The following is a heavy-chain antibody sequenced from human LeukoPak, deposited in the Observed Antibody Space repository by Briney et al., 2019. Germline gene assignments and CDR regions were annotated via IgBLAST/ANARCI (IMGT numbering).Heavy chain of an antibody. J-gene: IGHJ5*02. V-gene: IGHV4-39*01. CDR3: ARLNYYDSSGYFS. CDR1: GGSISSGSYY. D-gene: IGHD3-22*01. Sequence: SETLSLTCTVSGGSISSGSYYWVWIRQPPGKGLEWIGSIYYSGSTYYNPSLKSRVTISVDTSKNQFSLKLSSVTAADTAVYYCARLNYYDSSGYFSWGQGTLVTVSS. CDR2: IYYSGST.